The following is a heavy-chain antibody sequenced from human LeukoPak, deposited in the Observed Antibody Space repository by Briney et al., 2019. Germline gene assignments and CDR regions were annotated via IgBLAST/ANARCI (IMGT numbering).Heavy chain of an antibody. CDR2: INPNSGGT. CDR1: GGTFSSYA. D-gene: IGHD3-22*01. Sequence: ASVKVSCKASGGTFSSYAISWVRQAPGQGLEWMGWINPNSGGTNYAQKFQGWVTMTRDTSISTAYMELSRLRSDDTAVYYCARAPGTYYYDSSGYYGGVYGMDVWGQGTTVTVSS. V-gene: IGHV1-2*04. J-gene: IGHJ6*02. CDR3: ARAPGTYYYDSSGYYGGVYGMDV.